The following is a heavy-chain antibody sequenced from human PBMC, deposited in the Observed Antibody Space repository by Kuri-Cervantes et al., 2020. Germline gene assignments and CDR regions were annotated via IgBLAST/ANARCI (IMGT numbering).Heavy chain of an antibody. CDR2: ISSSSSCI. D-gene: IGHD6-19*01. J-gene: IGHJ3*02. CDR1: GFTFSSYS. CDR3: ARGYSGWSFDI. Sequence: GGSLRLSCAASGFTFSSYSMNWVRQAPGKGLEWVSSISSSSSCIYYADSVKGRFTISRDNAKNSLYLQMNSLRAEDTAVYYCARGYSGWSFDIWGQGTMVTVSS. V-gene: IGHV3-21*04.